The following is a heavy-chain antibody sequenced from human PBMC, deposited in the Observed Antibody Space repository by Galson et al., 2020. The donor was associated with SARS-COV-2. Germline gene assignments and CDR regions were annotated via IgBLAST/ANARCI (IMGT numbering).Heavy chain of an antibody. CDR1: GFTFSSYA. D-gene: IGHD6-19*01. Sequence: GGSLRLSCAASGFTFSSYAMNWVRQAPGKGLEWVSTISGSGGSTYYADSVKGRFTISRDNSKNTLYLQMNSLRAEDTAVYYCAKDGFGSGWFYWYFDLWGRGTLVTVSS. J-gene: IGHJ2*01. CDR2: ISGSGGST. V-gene: IGHV3-23*01. CDR3: AKDGFGSGWFYWYFDL.